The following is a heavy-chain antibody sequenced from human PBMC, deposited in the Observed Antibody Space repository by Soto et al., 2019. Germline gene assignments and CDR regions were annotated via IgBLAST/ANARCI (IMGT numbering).Heavy chain of an antibody. V-gene: IGHV1-18*04. D-gene: IGHD3-10*01. J-gene: IGHJ4*02. CDR1: GYIFTSYG. Sequence: QVQLVQSGAEVKKPGASVKVSCKASGYIFTSYGINWVRQAPGQGLEWMGWIGLYIHNTNYAQKFQGRVTITTDTSTSTVYMELRSLTSDDTAVYYCARGAFDYGSESDNNTPFDYWGQGTLVTVSS. CDR3: ARGAFDYGSESDNNTPFDY. CDR2: IGLYIHNT.